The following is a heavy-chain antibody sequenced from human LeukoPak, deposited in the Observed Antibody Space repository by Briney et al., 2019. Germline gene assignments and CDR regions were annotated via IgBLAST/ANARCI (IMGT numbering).Heavy chain of an antibody. V-gene: IGHV3-64*01. CDR2: IGSNGGST. Sequence: PGGSLRLSCAASGFTFSSYAMHWVRQAPGKGLEYVSAIGSNGGSTYYANSVKGRFTISRDNSKNTLYLQMGSLRGEDMAVYYCARSSTTSCYDFWGRGTLVTVSS. CDR1: GFTFSSYA. J-gene: IGHJ4*02. CDR3: ARSSTTSCYDF. D-gene: IGHD2-2*01.